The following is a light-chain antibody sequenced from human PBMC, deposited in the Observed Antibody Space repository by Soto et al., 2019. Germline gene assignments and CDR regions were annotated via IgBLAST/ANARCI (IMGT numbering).Light chain of an antibody. V-gene: IGKV3-15*01. CDR1: QSMYNN. CDR3: QKYNNWPLT. Sequence: EIVMTQSPATLSVSPGERATLSCRASQSMYNNLAWYQQKPGQAPRLLISHASARATGIPARFSGSGSGTEFTITISSLQSEDFAVYYCQKYNNWPLTFGGGTKVEI. J-gene: IGKJ4*01. CDR2: HAS.